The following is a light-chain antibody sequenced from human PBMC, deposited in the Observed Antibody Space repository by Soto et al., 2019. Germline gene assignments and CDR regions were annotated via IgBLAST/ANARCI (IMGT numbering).Light chain of an antibody. Sequence: QSALTQPASVSGSPGQSITISCTGTSSDVGGYNHVSWYQQQPGKPPKVMIYEVSNRPSGVSDRFSGSKFGNTASLTISGLQAEDEADYYCSSYTSSHTYVFGSGTKLTVL. CDR2: EVS. CDR1: SSDVGGYNH. V-gene: IGLV2-14*01. J-gene: IGLJ1*01. CDR3: SSYTSSHTYV.